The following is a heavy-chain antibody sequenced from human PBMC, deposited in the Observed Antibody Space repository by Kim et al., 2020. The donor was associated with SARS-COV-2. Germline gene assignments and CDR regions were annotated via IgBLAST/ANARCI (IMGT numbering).Heavy chain of an antibody. V-gene: IGHV4-61*02. CDR1: GGSISSGSYY. CDR3: ARDGRYCSSTSWLDAFIL. CDR2: IYTSGST. D-gene: IGHD2-2*01. J-gene: IGHJ3*01. Sequence: SETLSLTCTVSGGSISSGSYYWSWIRQPAGKGLEWIGRIYTSGSTNYNPSLKSRVTISVDTSKNQFSLKLSSVTAADTAVYYCARDGRYCSSTSWLDAFILWGEGTMVTVSS.